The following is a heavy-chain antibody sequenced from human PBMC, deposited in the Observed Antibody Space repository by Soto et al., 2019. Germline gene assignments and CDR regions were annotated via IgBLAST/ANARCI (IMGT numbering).Heavy chain of an antibody. V-gene: IGHV2-26*01. CDR3: ARSHLAVAVSPWFDP. J-gene: IGHJ5*02. CDR2: IDSSGEK. Sequence: QVTLKESGPVLMNPTETLTLRCTVSGLSITDSEMGVSWIRQPPGQPLEWLAHIDSSGEKAYRTFLKSRLATSKDTSKSPIALTMTSVDPADTATYYCARSHLAVAVSPWFDPWGQGIPVTVSP. CDR1: GLSITDSEMG. D-gene: IGHD6-19*01.